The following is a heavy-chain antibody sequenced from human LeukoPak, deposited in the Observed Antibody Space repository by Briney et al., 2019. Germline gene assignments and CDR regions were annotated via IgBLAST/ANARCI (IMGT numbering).Heavy chain of an antibody. CDR1: GYSFTSYW. J-gene: IGHJ5*02. CDR3: ARHAGPRDIVVAFDP. Sequence: GESLKISXKGSGYSFTSYWIGWVRQMPGKGLEWMGIIYPGDSDTRYSPSFQGQVTISADKSISTAYLQWSSLKASDTAMYYCARHAGPRDIVVAFDPWGQGTLVTVSS. V-gene: IGHV5-51*01. CDR2: IYPGDSDT. D-gene: IGHD2-15*01.